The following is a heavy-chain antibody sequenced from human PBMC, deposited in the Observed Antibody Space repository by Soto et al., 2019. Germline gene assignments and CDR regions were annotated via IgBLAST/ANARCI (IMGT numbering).Heavy chain of an antibody. D-gene: IGHD3-10*01. Sequence: QVQLQESGPGLVKPSQTLSLTCTVSGGSISSGDYYWSWIRQPPGKGLEWIGYIYYSGSTYYNPSLKSRVTISGDTSKNQFHLKLSSVTAADTAVYYCAMIPDWDYGSGSRDYWGQGTLVTVSS. CDR1: GGSISSGDYY. CDR2: IYYSGST. V-gene: IGHV4-30-4*01. CDR3: AMIPDWDYGSGSRDY. J-gene: IGHJ4*02.